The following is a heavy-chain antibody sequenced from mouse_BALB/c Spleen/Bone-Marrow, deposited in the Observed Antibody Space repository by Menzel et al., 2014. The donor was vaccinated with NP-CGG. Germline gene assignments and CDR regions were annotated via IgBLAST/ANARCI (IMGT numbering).Heavy chain of an antibody. J-gene: IGHJ2*01. CDR1: GFTFSSYG. CDR2: INTNGGNT. Sequence: EVQLVESGGGLVQPGGSLKLSCAASGFTFSSYGVSWVRQTPDKRLELVATINTNGGNTYYPDSVKGRFTISRDNAKNTLYLQMSSLKSEDTAMYYCARGLDYWGQGTTLTVSS. CDR3: ARGLDY. V-gene: IGHV5-6-3*01.